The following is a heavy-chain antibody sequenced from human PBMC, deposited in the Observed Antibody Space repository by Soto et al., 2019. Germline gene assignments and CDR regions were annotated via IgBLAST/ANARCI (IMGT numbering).Heavy chain of an antibody. CDR2: ISISGTT. CDR3: ASLGPTVDY. Sequence: SETLSLTCTVSGASITNYYWNWVRQPAGKGLEWIGRISISGTTNYNPSLKSRVTMSLDTSKSQFSLKLGSVTAADTAVYYCASLGPTVDYWGQGTLVTVSS. CDR1: GASITNYY. D-gene: IGHD1-26*01. V-gene: IGHV4-4*07. J-gene: IGHJ4*02.